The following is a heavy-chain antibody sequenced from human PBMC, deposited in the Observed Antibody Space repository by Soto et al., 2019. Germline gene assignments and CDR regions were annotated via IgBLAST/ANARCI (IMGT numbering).Heavy chain of an antibody. CDR1: GFTFRDYA. V-gene: IGHV3-23*01. CDR2: LVGSDGDI. D-gene: IGHD2-8*01. J-gene: IGHJ3*01. Sequence: EVQLLESGGGLAQPGGSLRLSCAASGFTFRDYAMSWVRQAPGKGLEWVSGLVGSDGDINYAAAVRGRFTVSRDNSQNMLFLQMNGLRADNTAIYYCAKDAIANNGVWEGFDLWGQGTKVTVSS. CDR3: AKDAIANNGVWEGFDL.